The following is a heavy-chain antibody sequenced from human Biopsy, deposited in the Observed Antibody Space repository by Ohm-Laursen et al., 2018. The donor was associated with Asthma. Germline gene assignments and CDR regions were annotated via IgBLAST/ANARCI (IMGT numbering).Heavy chain of an antibody. Sequence: ESSVKVSCKVSGGTFSSDAISWVRQAPGQGLEWMGGIIPIFGTANYAQKFQGRVTITADESTSTAYMELSSLRSEDTAVYYCAESDYYGSGYYYGMDVWGQGTTVTVSS. CDR1: GGTFSSDA. CDR3: AESDYYGSGYYYGMDV. D-gene: IGHD3-10*01. V-gene: IGHV1-69*01. J-gene: IGHJ6*02. CDR2: IIPIFGTA.